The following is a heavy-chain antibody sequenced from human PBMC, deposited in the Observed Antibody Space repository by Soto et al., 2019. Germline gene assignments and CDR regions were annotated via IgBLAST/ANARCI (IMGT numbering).Heavy chain of an antibody. V-gene: IGHV4-59*01. Sequence: QVQLQESGPGLVKPSETLSLTCTVSGGSISGYYWSWIRQPPGKGLEWIGYVSYTGSTNYNPSLKSRVTISLDTSKNQFSLKLSSVTAADTAVYYCARGGLEWFDPWGQGTPVTVSS. CDR2: VSYTGST. CDR1: GGSISGYY. J-gene: IGHJ5*02. D-gene: IGHD1-1*01. CDR3: ARGGLEWFDP.